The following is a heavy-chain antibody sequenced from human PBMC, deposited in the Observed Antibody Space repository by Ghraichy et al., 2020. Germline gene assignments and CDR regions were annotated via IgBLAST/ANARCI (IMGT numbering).Heavy chain of an antibody. J-gene: IGHJ3*02. D-gene: IGHD3-9*01. CDR3: AKYYDVLTARLGDAFAM. Sequence: GGSLRLSCAASGFTFYTHAMAWVRQAPGKGLEWVSGISGSGDATYYAASVKGRLTISRNNSENTVSLQMSSLRPEDTAVYYCAKYYDVLTARLGDAFAMWGQGTTVTVSS. CDR2: ISGSGDAT. CDR1: GFTFYTHA. V-gene: IGHV3-23*01.